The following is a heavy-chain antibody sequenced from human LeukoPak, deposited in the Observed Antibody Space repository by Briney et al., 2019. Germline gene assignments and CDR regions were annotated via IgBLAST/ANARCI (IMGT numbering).Heavy chain of an antibody. V-gene: IGHV4-34*01. D-gene: IGHD2-15*01. CDR1: GGSFSGYY. CDR2: INHSGST. CDR3: ARVFRIVVVVAARNDVFEI. J-gene: IGHJ3*02. Sequence: SETLSLTCAVYGGSFSGYYWSWIRQPPGKGLEWIGEINHSGSTNYNPSLKSRVTISVDTSKNQFSLKLSSVTAADTAVYYCARVFRIVVVVAARNDVFEIWGQGTMVTVSS.